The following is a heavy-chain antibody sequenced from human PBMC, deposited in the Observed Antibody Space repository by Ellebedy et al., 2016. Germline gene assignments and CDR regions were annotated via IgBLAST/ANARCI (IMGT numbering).Heavy chain of an antibody. J-gene: IGHJ2*01. CDR2: INPNSGGT. Sequence: ASLKVSCXASAYTFTGYYMHWVLQAPGQGLEWMGWINPNSGGTNYAQKFQGWVTMTRDTSISTAYMELSRLRSDDTAVYYCARDRAPAIAVADNWYFDLWGRGTLVTVSS. V-gene: IGHV1-2*04. CDR3: ARDRAPAIAVADNWYFDL. D-gene: IGHD6-19*01. CDR1: AYTFTGYY.